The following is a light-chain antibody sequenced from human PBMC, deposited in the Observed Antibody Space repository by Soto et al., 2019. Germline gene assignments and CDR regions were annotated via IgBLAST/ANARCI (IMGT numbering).Light chain of an antibody. Sequence: EIVMTQSPATLSVSPGERATLACRASQSVSSKLAWYQQKPGQAPRVLIHGAATRATGIPARFSGSGSGTEVTLTISSLQSEDFAVSYCQHYNDWPPTWTFGQGTRVEIK. J-gene: IGKJ1*01. CDR1: QSVSSK. CDR2: GAA. CDR3: QHYNDWPPTWT. V-gene: IGKV3-15*01.